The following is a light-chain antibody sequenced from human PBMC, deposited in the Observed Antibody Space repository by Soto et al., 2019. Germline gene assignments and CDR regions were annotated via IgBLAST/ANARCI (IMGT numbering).Light chain of an antibody. CDR3: QQYGDSPRT. CDR2: GAF. V-gene: IGKV3-20*01. CDR1: QSVPSSTY. Sequence: IVLTQSPGTLSLSPGERATLSCRANQSVPSSTYLAWYQQKPGQPPRLLIYGAFSRATGVPDRFSGSGSGTDFTLTIDRLEPEDFAMYYCQQYGDSPRTFGQGTKVDIK. J-gene: IGKJ1*01.